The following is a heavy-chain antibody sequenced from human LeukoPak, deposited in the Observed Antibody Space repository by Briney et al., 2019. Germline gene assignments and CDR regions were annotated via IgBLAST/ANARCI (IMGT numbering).Heavy chain of an antibody. CDR2: IYYSGST. D-gene: IGHD2-2*01. J-gene: IGHJ5*02. Sequence: SETLSLTCTVSGGSISSYFWSWVRQPPGKGLEWIGYIYYSGSTNYNPSLKSRVTISVDTSKNQFSLKLSSVTAADTAVYYCARQHTYCSSTSCYGAWFDPWGQGTLVTVSS. CDR3: ARQHTYCSSTSCYGAWFDP. V-gene: IGHV4-59*08. CDR1: GGSISSYF.